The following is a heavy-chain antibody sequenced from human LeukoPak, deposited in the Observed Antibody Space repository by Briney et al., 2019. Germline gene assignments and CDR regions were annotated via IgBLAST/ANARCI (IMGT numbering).Heavy chain of an antibody. D-gene: IGHD1-26*01. J-gene: IGHJ3*02. CDR3: ARIKGGDAFDI. V-gene: IGHV1-2*02. Sequence: ASVKVSCKASVYTFTGYYMDWVRQAPGQGLEWRGWINPNSGGTNYAQKFQGRATMTRDTSISTAYMELSSLRSDDTAVHYCARIKGGDAFDIWGQGTMVTVSS. CDR2: INPNSGGT. CDR1: VYTFTGYY.